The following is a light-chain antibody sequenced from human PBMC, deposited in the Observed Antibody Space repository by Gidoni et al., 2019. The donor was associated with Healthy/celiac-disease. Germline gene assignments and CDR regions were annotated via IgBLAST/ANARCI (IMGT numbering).Light chain of an antibody. CDR2: DVS. CDR3: SSYTSSSTPYV. J-gene: IGLJ1*01. Sequence: SALTQPASVSGSPGQSITIACTGTSRYVGGYNYVSWYQQHPGKAPKLMIYDVSNRPSGVSNRFSGSKSGNTASLTISGLQAEDEADYYCSSYTSSSTPYVFGAGTKVTVL. V-gene: IGLV2-14*01. CDR1: SRYVGGYNY.